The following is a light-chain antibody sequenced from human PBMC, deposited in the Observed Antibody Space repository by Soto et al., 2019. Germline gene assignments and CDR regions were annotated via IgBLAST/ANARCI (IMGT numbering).Light chain of an antibody. CDR2: LGS. CDR1: QNLLHSNGYNY. J-gene: IGKJ5*01. V-gene: IGKV2-28*01. Sequence: EIVLTQSPLSLPVTPGEPASISCRSSQNLLHSNGYNYLNWYLQKPGQSPQLLIYLGSNRASGVPDRFSGSGSGTDFTLTINRVEAEDVGVYYCMQGTHWPITFGQGTRLEIK. CDR3: MQGTHWPIT.